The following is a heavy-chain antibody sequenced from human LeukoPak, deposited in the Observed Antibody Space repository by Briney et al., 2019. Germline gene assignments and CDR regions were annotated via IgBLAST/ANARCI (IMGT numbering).Heavy chain of an antibody. D-gene: IGHD6-13*01. CDR3: ARGPELSISAAGSFDS. V-gene: IGHV4-4*07. Sequence: SETLSLTCSVSGGSFSPYYWSWIRQSAGKGLEWIGRIYTSESTNYNPSLKSRVTMSVDTSQNQFSLKLNSVTAADTAVYYCARGPELSISAAGSFDSWGQGTLVTVSS. CDR1: GGSFSPYY. CDR2: IYTSEST. J-gene: IGHJ4*02.